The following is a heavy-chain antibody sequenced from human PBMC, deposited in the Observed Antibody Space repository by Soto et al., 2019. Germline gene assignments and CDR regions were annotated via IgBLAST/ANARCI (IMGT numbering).Heavy chain of an antibody. CDR3: ARSLPGTYGAFDL. D-gene: IGHD1-7*01. V-gene: IGHV3-74*01. CDR2: ISGDGSST. CDR1: EFTFRSYW. Sequence: GGTLRLCCAASEFTFRSYWMHWVRQSPGKGLVWVSRISGDGSSTTYADSVRGRFTISRDNAKNTVYLQMDSLRAEDTAVYYCARSLPGTYGAFDLWGQGTMVTVPS. J-gene: IGHJ3*01.